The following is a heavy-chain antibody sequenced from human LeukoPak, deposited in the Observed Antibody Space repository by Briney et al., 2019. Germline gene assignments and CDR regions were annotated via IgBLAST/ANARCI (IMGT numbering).Heavy chain of an antibody. CDR2: IYNRGST. CDR1: GGSVSSNGYF. J-gene: IGHJ4*02. CDR3: AVPQSHRPLDY. V-gene: IGHV4-61*08. D-gene: IGHD2-2*01. Sequence: SETLSLTCTVSGGSVSSNGYFWNWIRQPPGKGLEWIGYIYNRGSTNYNPSLKSRVTISVDTSNNQFSLKLTSVTAADTAVYFCAVPQSHRPLDYWGQGTLVTVSS.